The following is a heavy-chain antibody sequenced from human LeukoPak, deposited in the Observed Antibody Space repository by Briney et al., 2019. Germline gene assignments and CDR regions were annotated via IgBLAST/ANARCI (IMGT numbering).Heavy chain of an antibody. CDR3: ARVGMQLRYFDWLLTGFDY. Sequence: SQTLSLTCTVSGGSISSGDYYRSWIRQPPGKGLEWIGYIYYSGSTYYNPSLKSRVTISVDTSKNQFSLKLSSVTAADTAVYYCARVGMQLRYFDWLLTGFDYWGQGTLVTVSS. CDR2: IYYSGST. J-gene: IGHJ4*02. V-gene: IGHV4-30-4*01. D-gene: IGHD3-9*01. CDR1: GGSISSGDYY.